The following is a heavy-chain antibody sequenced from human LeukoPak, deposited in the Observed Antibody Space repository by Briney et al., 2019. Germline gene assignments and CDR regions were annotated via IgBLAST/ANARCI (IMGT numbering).Heavy chain of an antibody. J-gene: IGHJ4*02. D-gene: IGHD4-23*01. V-gene: IGHV1-46*01. CDR3: ARDEGSVGYYFDY. CDR2: INPSGGRT. CDR1: GYTFTSYY. Sequence: GSSVKVSCKASGYTFTSYYMHWVGQAPGQGLEWMGIINPSGGRTSYARKFQGRVTMTRDTSTSTVYMELSSLRSEDTAVYYCARDEGSVGYYFDYWGQGTLVTVSS.